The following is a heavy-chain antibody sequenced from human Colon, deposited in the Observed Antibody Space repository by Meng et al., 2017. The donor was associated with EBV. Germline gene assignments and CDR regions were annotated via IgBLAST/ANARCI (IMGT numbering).Heavy chain of an antibody. CDR1: GGSISTSDW. CDR2: IYRGGGT. D-gene: IGHD2-2*01. J-gene: IGHJ4*02. Sequence: QVRLQEPGPGLVAPSGTLSLTCAVSGGSISTSDWWSWVRQPPGKGLEWIGEIYRGGGTNYNPSFKSRVTISVDTSNNHFSLKLSYVTAADTAVYYCARVRVIPAAVGFDYWGQGTLVTVSS. CDR3: ARVRVIPAAVGFDY. V-gene: IGHV4-4*02.